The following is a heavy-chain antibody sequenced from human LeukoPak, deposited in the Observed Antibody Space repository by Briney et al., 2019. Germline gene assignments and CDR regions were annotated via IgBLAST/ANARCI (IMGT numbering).Heavy chain of an antibody. CDR3: ARGKGIVVLRYYYGMDV. CDR2: TYYRSKWYN. Sequence: SQTLSLTCAISGDSVSNNSAAWNWIRQSPSRGLEWLGRTYYRSKWYNDYAVSVKSRITITPDTSKNQFSLQLNSVTPEDTAVYYCARGKGIVVLRYYYGMDVWGQGTTVTVSS. V-gene: IGHV6-1*01. CDR1: GDSVSNNSAA. J-gene: IGHJ6*02. D-gene: IGHD3-22*01.